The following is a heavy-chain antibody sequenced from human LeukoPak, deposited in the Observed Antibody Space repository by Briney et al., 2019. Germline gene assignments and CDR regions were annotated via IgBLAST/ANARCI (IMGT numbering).Heavy chain of an antibody. CDR3: ARDACSSTICQAGGNWFDP. CDR1: GYIFTSYY. CDR2: INPSSGSR. V-gene: IGHV1-46*01. D-gene: IGHD2-2*01. Sequence: ASVKVSCKASGYIFTSYYMHWVRQAPGQGLEWMGTINPSSGSRSYAQKFQGRVTMTRDTSTNIVYMELSSLRSEDTAVYFCARDACSSTICQAGGNWFDPWGQGTLVIVS. J-gene: IGHJ5*02.